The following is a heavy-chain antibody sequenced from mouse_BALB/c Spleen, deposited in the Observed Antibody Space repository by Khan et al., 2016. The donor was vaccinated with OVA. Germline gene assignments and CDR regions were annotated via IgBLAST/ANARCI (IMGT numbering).Heavy chain of an antibody. CDR1: GFNIKDTY. V-gene: IGHV14-3*02. D-gene: IGHD2-3*01. CDR2: IAPANGNT. Sequence: VQLQQSGAELVKPGASVKLSCTASGFNIKDTYLHWVKQRPKQGLEWIGRIAPANGNTQYDPKFQGKAAITSDTSSNTSYLQLHSLTSEDTAVYYCARPSYDPRDFEVWGAGTTVTVS. J-gene: IGHJ1*01. CDR3: ARPSYDPRDFEV.